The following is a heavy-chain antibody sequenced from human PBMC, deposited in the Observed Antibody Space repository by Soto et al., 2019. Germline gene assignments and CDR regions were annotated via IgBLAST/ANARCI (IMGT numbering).Heavy chain of an antibody. D-gene: IGHD3-10*01. Sequence: PGGSLRLSCAASGFTFSSYAMHWVRQAPGKGLEWVAVISYDGSNKYYAASVKGRFTISTHSSQNTLFLQMNSLRTEDTATYYCVRGRYGSEIHWGQGTKVTVSS. V-gene: IGHV3-30*14. J-gene: IGHJ4*02. CDR2: ISYDGSNK. CDR3: VRGRYGSEIH. CDR1: GFTFSSYA.